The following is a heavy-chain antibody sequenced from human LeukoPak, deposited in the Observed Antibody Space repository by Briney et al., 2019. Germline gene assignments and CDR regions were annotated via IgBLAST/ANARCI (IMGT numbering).Heavy chain of an antibody. D-gene: IGHD3-9*01. V-gene: IGHV3-30*03. CDR3: ARVRGRYFDWLFQPFDY. J-gene: IGHJ4*02. CDR2: ISYDGSNK. CDR1: GFTFSSYS. Sequence: GGSLRLSCAASGFTFSSYSMHWVRQAPGKGLEWVAVISYDGSNKYYADSVKGRFTISRDNSKNTLYLQMNSLRAEDTAVYYCARVRGRYFDWLFQPFDYWGQGTLVTVSS.